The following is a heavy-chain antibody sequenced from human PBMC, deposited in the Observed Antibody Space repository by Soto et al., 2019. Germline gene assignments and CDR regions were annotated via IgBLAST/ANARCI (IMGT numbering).Heavy chain of an antibody. Sequence: QVQLVQSGAEVKKPGSSVKVSCKASGGTFSSYTISWVRQAPGQGLEWMGRIIPILGIANYAQKFQGRVTINADKSTSTAYMELSSLRSEDTAVYYCARDRGARGYCSGGSCYKWFDPWGQGTLVTVSS. CDR2: IIPILGIA. D-gene: IGHD2-15*01. CDR3: ARDRGARGYCSGGSCYKWFDP. J-gene: IGHJ5*02. V-gene: IGHV1-69*08. CDR1: GGTFSSYT.